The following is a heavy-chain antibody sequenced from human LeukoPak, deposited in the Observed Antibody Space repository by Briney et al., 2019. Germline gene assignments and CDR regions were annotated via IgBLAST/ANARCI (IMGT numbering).Heavy chain of an antibody. J-gene: IGHJ3*02. CDR1: GLTFSTSG. Sequence: GGSLRLSCTASGLTFSTSGFNWVRQAPGKGLEWVASIGPTGSDRYHADSIKGRFTISRDDSKNTLYLQMNSLRAEDTAVYYCANPILPEVVVAVSDAFDIWGQGTMVTVSS. CDR2: IGPTGSDR. V-gene: IGHV3-23*01. CDR3: ANPILPEVVVAVSDAFDI. D-gene: IGHD2-15*01.